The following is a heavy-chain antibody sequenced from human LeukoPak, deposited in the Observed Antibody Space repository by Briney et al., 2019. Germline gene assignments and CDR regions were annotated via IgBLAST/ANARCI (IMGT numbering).Heavy chain of an antibody. J-gene: IGHJ4*02. CDR1: GYTFTGYY. CDR2: INPNSGGT. D-gene: IGHD3-10*01. Sequence: ASVKVSCKASGYTFTGYYMHWVRQAPGQGLEWMGWINPNSGGTNYAQKFQGRVTMTRDTFISTAYMELSRLRSDDTAVYYCAREMVFLPPTFDYWGQGTLVTVSS. V-gene: IGHV1-2*02. CDR3: AREMVFLPPTFDY.